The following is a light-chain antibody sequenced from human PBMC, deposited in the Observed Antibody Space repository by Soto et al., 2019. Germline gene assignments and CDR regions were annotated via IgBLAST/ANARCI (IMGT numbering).Light chain of an antibody. Sequence: EIVMTQSPATLSVSPGERATLSCRASQSVSSNLAWYQQKPGQAPRLLIYGASTRATGIPARFSGSGSGTEFTLTISSLRSEDFATYYRQQYNSYPWTFGQGTKVDIK. CDR2: GAS. CDR1: QSVSSN. J-gene: IGKJ1*01. CDR3: QQYNSYPWT. V-gene: IGKV3-15*01.